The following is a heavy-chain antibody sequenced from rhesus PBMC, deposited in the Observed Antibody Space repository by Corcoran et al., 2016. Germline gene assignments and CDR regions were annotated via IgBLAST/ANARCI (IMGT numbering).Heavy chain of an antibody. CDR1: GFTFSDYY. V-gene: IGHV3-184*01. J-gene: IGHJ4*01. D-gene: IGHD2-8*01. CDR2: IRSKAYGGTA. Sequence: EVQLMESGGGLVQPGGSLRLSCVASGFTFSDYYMYWVRPAPGKGLEWVGFIRSKAYGGTAEYAASVKGRFNSSRDDSKSIAYLQMSSLKTEDTAVYYCTTDLFLVVVSATPNYWGQGVLVTVSS. CDR3: TTDLFLVVVSATPNY.